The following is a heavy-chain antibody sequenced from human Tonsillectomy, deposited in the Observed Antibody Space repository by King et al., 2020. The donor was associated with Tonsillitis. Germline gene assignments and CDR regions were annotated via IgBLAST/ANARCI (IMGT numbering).Heavy chain of an antibody. CDR1: GGTFSSYA. J-gene: IGHJ3*02. CDR3: ARDSRSTGDAWDI. Sequence: QLVQSGAEVKKPGSSVKVSCKASGGTFSSYAISWVRQAPGQGLEWMGRIIPILGIANYAQKFQGRVTITADKSTSTAYMELSSLRSEDTAVYYCARDSRSTGDAWDIWGQGTMVTVSS. CDR2: IIPILGIA. D-gene: IGHD1-1*01. V-gene: IGHV1-69*04.